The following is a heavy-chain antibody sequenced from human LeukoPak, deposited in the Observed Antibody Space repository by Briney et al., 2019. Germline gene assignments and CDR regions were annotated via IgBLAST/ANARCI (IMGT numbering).Heavy chain of an antibody. CDR2: ISGSGGST. V-gene: IGHV3-23*01. D-gene: IGHD2-2*01. J-gene: IGHJ5*02. CDR1: GFTFSSYA. CDR3: AKDRSVVDIVVVPAAFNWFDP. Sequence: GGSLRLSCAASGFTFSSYAMSWVRQAPGKGLEWVSAISGSGGSTYYADSVKGRFTISRDNSKNTLYLQMNSLRAGDTAVYYCAKDRSVVDIVVVPAAFNWFDPWGQGTLVTVSS.